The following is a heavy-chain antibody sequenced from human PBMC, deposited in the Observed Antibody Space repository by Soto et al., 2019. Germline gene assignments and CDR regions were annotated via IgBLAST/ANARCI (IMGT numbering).Heavy chain of an antibody. CDR3: ARVSPEVDYGDYGEKVKGDDAFGI. D-gene: IGHD4-17*01. CDR2: IIPILGIA. V-gene: IGHV1-69*02. J-gene: IGHJ3*02. CDR1: GGTFSSYT. Sequence: QVQLVQSGAEVKKPGSSVKVSCKASGGTFSSYTISWVRQAPGQGLEWMGRIIPILGIANYAQKFQGRVTITADKSTSTAYMELSSLRSEDKAVDYCARVSPEVDYGDYGEKVKGDDAFGIWGQGTMVTVAS.